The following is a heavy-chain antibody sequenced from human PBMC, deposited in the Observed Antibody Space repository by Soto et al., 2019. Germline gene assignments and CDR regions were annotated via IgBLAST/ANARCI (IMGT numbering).Heavy chain of an antibody. V-gene: IGHV4-34*01. D-gene: IGHD1-1*01. J-gene: IGHJ4*02. CDR1: GGSFSGYF. Sequence: SETLSLTCTVSGGSFSGYFWTWIRQPPGKGLEWLTEINHSGITNYNPSVESRVSMSVDTSKNQFSLRLYSVTAADTAVYYCVRGPYNYNSRYFDYWGQGTLVTVSS. CDR2: INHSGIT. CDR3: VRGPYNYNSRYFDY.